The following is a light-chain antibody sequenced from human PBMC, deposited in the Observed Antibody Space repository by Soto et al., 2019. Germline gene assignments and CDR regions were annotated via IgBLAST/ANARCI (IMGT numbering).Light chain of an antibody. CDR1: SSDVGGYNY. CDR3: SSYLGV. V-gene: IGLV2-14*01. Sequence: QSVLTQPASVSGSPGQSITISCTGTSSDVGGYNYVSWYQQHPGKAPKLMIYEVSNRPSGVSNRFSGSKSGNTASLTISGLQAEDEADYYCSSYLGVCGGGTKVTVL. J-gene: IGLJ3*02. CDR2: EVS.